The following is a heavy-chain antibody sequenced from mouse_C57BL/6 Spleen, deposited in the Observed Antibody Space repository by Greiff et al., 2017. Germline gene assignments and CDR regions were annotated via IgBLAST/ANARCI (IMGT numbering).Heavy chain of an antibody. CDR3: TRGGGNYQSSTEYFDV. CDR2: ISSGGDYI. V-gene: IGHV5-9-1*02. D-gene: IGHD2-1*01. J-gene: IGHJ1*03. Sequence: EVNLVESGEGLVKPGGSLKLSCAASGFTFSSYAMSWVRQTPEKRLEWVAYISSGGDYIYYADTVKGRFTISRDNARNTLYLQMSSLKSEDTAMYYCTRGGGNYQSSTEYFDVWGTGTTVTVSS. CDR1: GFTFSSYA.